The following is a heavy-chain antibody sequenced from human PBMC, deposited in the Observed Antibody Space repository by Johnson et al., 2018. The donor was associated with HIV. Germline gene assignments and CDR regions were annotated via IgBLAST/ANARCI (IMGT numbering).Heavy chain of an antibody. V-gene: IGHV3-30*04. CDR3: ARGGVDAFDI. CDR2: ISYDGSNK. CDR1: GFTFSSYA. D-gene: IGHD3-16*01. Sequence: QVQLVESGGGVVQPGRSLRLSCAASGFTFSSYAMHWVRQAPGKGLEWVAVISYDGSNKYYADSVKGRFTISRDNSKNTLYLQMNSLRAEDTALYYCARGGVDAFDIWGQGTMVTVSS. J-gene: IGHJ3*02.